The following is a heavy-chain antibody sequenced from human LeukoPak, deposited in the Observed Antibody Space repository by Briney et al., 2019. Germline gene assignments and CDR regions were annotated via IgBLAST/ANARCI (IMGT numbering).Heavy chain of an antibody. CDR3: AKDSAFYYIDV. Sequence: PGGSLRLSCAASGFTFYNYGMHWVRQAPGKGLEWVAFIRYNGNNQYYADSVKGRFTISRDNSKNTLYLQMNSLKGDDTAVYYCAKDSAFYYIDVWGKGTTVIISS. CDR1: GFTFYNYG. V-gene: IGHV3-30*02. D-gene: IGHD3-10*01. CDR2: IRYNGNNQ. J-gene: IGHJ6*03.